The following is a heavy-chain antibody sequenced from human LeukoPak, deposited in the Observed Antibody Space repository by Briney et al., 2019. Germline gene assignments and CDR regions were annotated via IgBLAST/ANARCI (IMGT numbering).Heavy chain of an antibody. Sequence: EASVKVSCKASGYTFTGYYMHWVRQAPGQGLEWMGWINPNSGGTNYAQKFQGRVTMTRDTSISTAYMELSRLRSDDTAVYYCARDFMAGEDAFDIWGQGTMVTVSS. D-gene: IGHD6-19*01. CDR2: INPNSGGT. J-gene: IGHJ3*02. V-gene: IGHV1-2*02. CDR3: ARDFMAGEDAFDI. CDR1: GYTFTGYY.